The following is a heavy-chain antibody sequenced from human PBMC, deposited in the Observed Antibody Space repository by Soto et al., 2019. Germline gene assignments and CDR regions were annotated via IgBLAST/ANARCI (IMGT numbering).Heavy chain of an antibody. CDR1: GFTFSSYS. J-gene: IGHJ4*02. CDR3: ARDGGYSYGPFDY. D-gene: IGHD5-18*01. CDR2: ISSSSSTI. Sequence: LRLSCAASGFTFSSYSMNWVRQAPRKGLEWVSYISSSSSTIYYADSVKGRFTISRDNAKNSLYLQMNSLRAEDTAVYYCARDGGYSYGPFDYWGQGTLVTVSS. V-gene: IGHV3-48*01.